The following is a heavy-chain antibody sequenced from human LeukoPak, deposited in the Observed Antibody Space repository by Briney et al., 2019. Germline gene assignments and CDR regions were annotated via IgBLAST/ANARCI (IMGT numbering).Heavy chain of an antibody. V-gene: IGHV3-21*06. CDR3: ARGRSITLLRGVAMSDGFDI. Sequence: PGGSLRLSCEASGFTFSNYGMNWVRQAPGKGLEWVSFTGTSGNYIYYGDSVKGRFTISRDNARNLLFLQMNGLRAEDTAVYYCARGRSITLLRGVAMSDGFDIWGQGAMVAVSS. CDR1: GFTFSNYG. D-gene: IGHD3-10*01. CDR2: TGTSGNYI. J-gene: IGHJ3*02.